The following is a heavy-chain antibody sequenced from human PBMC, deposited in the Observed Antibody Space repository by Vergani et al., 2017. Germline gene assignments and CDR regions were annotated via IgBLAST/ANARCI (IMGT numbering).Heavy chain of an antibody. Sequence: HLQLQESGPGLVKPSETLSLTCTVSGGSISSSSYYWGWIRQPPGKGLEWIGSIYYSGSTYYNPSLKSRVTISVDTSKNQFSLKLSSVTAADTAVYYCARASSWYEADYWGQGTLVTVSS. CDR1: GGSISSSSYY. D-gene: IGHD6-13*01. CDR2: IYYSGST. V-gene: IGHV4-39*01. CDR3: ARASSWYEADY. J-gene: IGHJ4*02.